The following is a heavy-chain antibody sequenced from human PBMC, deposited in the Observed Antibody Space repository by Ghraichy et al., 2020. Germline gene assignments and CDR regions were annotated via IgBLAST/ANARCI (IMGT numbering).Heavy chain of an antibody. CDR1: GFTFSSYS. CDR3: ASGDYGDYEVLWGY. D-gene: IGHD4-17*01. J-gene: IGHJ4*02. Sequence: GGSLRLSCAASGFTFSSYSMNWVRQAPGKGLEWVSSISSSSSYIYYADSVKGRFTISRDNAKNSLYLQMNSLRAEDTAVYYCASGDYGDYEVLWGYWGQGTLVTVSS. CDR2: ISSSSSYI. V-gene: IGHV3-21*01.